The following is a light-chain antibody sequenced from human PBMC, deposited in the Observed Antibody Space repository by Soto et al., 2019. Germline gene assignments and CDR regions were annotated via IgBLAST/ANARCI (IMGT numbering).Light chain of an antibody. CDR1: QSVLYSSNNKNY. Sequence: DIVMTQSPDSLAVSLGERATINCKSSQSVLYSSNNKNYLAGFQQKPGQPPKLLLYWASTRESGVPDRFSGSGSGTDFSLTISSLQAEDVAVYYCQQYYSTPQTFGQGTKVEIK. CDR3: QQYYSTPQT. CDR2: WAS. V-gene: IGKV4-1*01. J-gene: IGKJ1*01.